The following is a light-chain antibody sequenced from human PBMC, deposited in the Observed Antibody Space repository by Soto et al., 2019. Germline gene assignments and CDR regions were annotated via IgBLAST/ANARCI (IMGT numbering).Light chain of an antibody. CDR2: EVS. V-gene: IGLV2-14*01. J-gene: IGLJ1*01. Sequence: QSALTQPASVSGSPGQSITISCTGTSSDVGGYNYVAWYQQHPGKAPKFMIYEVSNRPSGVSTRFSGSKSGNTASLTISGLQAEDEADYYCSSYTSSSTYVFGTGTQLTVL. CDR3: SSYTSSSTYV. CDR1: SSDVGGYNY.